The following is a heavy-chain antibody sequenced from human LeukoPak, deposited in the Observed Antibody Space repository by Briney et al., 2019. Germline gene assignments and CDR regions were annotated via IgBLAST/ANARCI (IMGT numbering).Heavy chain of an antibody. V-gene: IGHV4-39*01. CDR1: GGSISRTGYY. Sequence: SETLSLTCTVSGGSISRTGYYWGWIRQPPGKGLEWIGSIYHTGTTYYSSSLKSRVTISVDTSTNQFSLKLTSVTAADTAVYFCATELRYFDWLFPNYFDSWGQGTLVTVSS. CDR3: ATELRYFDWLFPNYFDS. D-gene: IGHD3-9*01. CDR2: IYHTGTT. J-gene: IGHJ4*02.